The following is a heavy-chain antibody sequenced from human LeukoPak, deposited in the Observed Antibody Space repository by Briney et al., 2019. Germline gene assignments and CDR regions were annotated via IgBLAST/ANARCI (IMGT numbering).Heavy chain of an antibody. J-gene: IGHJ4*02. D-gene: IGHD6-6*01. CDR1: GFTFSSYA. V-gene: IGHV3-30-3*01. CDR2: ISYDGSNK. Sequence: PGGSLRLSCAASGFTFSSYAMHWVRQAPGKGLEWVAVISYDGSNKYYADSVKGRFTISRDNSKNTLYLQMNSLRAEDTAVYYCARDPLGAARYLDYWGQGTLVTVSS. CDR3: ARDPLGAARYLDY.